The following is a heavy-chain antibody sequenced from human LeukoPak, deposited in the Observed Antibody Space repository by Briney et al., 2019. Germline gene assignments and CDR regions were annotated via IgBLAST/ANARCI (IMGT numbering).Heavy chain of an antibody. CDR1: GFTFTNYG. D-gene: IGHD3-22*01. J-gene: IGHJ4*02. V-gene: IGHV3-30*18. CDR3: AKGIDSSGYWADY. Sequence: GGSLRLSCAASGFTFTNYGMHWVRQAPGKGLEWVAPISYDGSDKNYADSVKGRFTISRDNSKNTLYMQMNSLRAEDTAVYYCAKGIDSSGYWADYWGQGTLVTVSS. CDR2: ISYDGSDK.